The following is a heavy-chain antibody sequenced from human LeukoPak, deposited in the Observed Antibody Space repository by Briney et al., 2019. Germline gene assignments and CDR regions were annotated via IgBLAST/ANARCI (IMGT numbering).Heavy chain of an antibody. V-gene: IGHV1-2*02. CDR2: INPNSGGT. Sequence: ASVKVSCKASGYTFTGYYMHWVRQAPGQGLEWMGWINPNSGGTNYAQKFQGRVTMTRDTSISTAYMELSRLRSDDTAVYYCATSGYSSSWYRSYYYYGMDVWGQGTTVIVSS. CDR1: GYTFTGYY. CDR3: ATSGYSSSWYRSYYYYGMDV. D-gene: IGHD6-13*01. J-gene: IGHJ6*02.